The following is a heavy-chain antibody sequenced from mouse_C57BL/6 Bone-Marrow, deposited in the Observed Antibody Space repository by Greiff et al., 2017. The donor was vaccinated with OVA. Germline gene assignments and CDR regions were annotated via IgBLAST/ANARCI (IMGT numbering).Heavy chain of an antibody. CDR1: GYTFTNYW. Sequence: VQLQQSGAELVRPGTSVKMSCKASGYTFTNYWIGWAKQRPGHGLEWIGDIYPGGGYPNYNEKFKGKATLTADKSSSTAYMQFSSLTSEDSAIYYCARLGGLLPDYWGQGTTLTVSS. V-gene: IGHV1-63*01. CDR3: ARLGGLLPDY. J-gene: IGHJ2*01. CDR2: IYPGGGYP. D-gene: IGHD2-10*01.